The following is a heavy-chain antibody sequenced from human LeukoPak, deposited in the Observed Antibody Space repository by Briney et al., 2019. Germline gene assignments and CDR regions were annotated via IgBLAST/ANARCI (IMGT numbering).Heavy chain of an antibody. V-gene: IGHV3-48*04. Sequence: GGSLRLSCAASGFTFSSYGMHWVRQAPGKGLEWVSYISSSGSTIYYADSVKGRFTISRDNAKNSLYLQMNSLRAEDTAVYYCARRGRSGSYTFFDYWGQGTLVTVSS. CDR2: ISSSGSTI. D-gene: IGHD1-26*01. CDR1: GFTFSSYG. CDR3: ARRGRSGSYTFFDY. J-gene: IGHJ4*02.